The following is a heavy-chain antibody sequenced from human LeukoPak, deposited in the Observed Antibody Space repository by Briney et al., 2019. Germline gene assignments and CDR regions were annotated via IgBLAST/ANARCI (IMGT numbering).Heavy chain of an antibody. CDR3: ARGGRPFLETYFDS. J-gene: IGHJ4*02. V-gene: IGHV3-7*01. Sequence: GGSLGLSCAASGFTFTTYWMSWVRQAPGKGLEWVANIDHDGGERYYVDSMKGRFTVSRDNAKNSLYLQMISLRAEDTAVYYCARGGRPFLETYFDSWGQGTLVSVSS. D-gene: IGHD3-3*02. CDR2: IDHDGGER. CDR1: GFTFTTYW.